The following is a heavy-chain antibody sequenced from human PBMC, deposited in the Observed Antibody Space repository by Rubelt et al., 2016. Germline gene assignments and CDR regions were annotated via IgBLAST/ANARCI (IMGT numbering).Heavy chain of an antibody. CDR1: GGSFSGYS. V-gene: IGHV4-34*01. CDR3: ARGVGSSGWYRYDY. CDR2: ISQGGTT. D-gene: IGHD6-19*01. J-gene: IGHJ4*02. Sequence: QVQLQQWGAGLLKPAETLSLTCAVYGGSFSGYSWSWIRLSPGKGLEWIGEISQGGTTNYNPSLKSRVTITSKNQFSLKLNSVTAADTAVYYCARGVGSSGWYRYDYWGQGTLVTVSS.